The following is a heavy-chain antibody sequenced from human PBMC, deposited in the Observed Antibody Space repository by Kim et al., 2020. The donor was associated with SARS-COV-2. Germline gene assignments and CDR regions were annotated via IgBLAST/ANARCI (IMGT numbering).Heavy chain of an antibody. V-gene: IGHV3-33*01. Sequence: GGSLRLSCAASGFTFSSYGMHWVRQAPGKGLEWVAAIWYDGSNKYYADSVKGRFTISRDNSKNTLYLQMNSLRAEDTAVYYCAMGYYYDSSGVKRGNYFDFWGQGTLVTVSS. CDR2: IWYDGSNK. J-gene: IGHJ4*02. D-gene: IGHD3-22*01. CDR3: AMGYYYDSSGVKRGNYFDF. CDR1: GFTFSSYG.